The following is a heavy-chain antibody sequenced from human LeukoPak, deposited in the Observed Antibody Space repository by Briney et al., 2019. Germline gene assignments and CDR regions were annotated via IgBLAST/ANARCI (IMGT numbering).Heavy chain of an antibody. CDR2: IYYSGST. J-gene: IGHJ4*02. CDR3: ARDMSGGGLGFDY. V-gene: IGHV4-59*01. CDR1: GGSISSYY. D-gene: IGHD3-10*02. Sequence: SETLSLTCTVSGGSISSYYWSWIRQPPGKGLEWIGYIYYSGSTNYNPSLKSRVTVSVDTSKNQFSLKLSSVTAADTAVYYCARDMSGGGLGFDYWGQGTLVTVSS.